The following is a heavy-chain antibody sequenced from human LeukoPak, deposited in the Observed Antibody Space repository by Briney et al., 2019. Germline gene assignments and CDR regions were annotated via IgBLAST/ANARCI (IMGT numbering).Heavy chain of an antibody. CDR2: IYTSGST. Sequence: SETLSLTCTVSGGSISSYYWSWIRQPAGKGLEWIGRIYTSGSTNYNPSLKSRVTMSVDTSKNQFFLKLGSVTAADTAVYYCARARGYYYDSTGYYPDYFDFWGQGALVTVSS. D-gene: IGHD3-22*01. V-gene: IGHV4-4*07. CDR1: GGSISSYY. J-gene: IGHJ4*02. CDR3: ARARGYYYDSTGYYPDYFDF.